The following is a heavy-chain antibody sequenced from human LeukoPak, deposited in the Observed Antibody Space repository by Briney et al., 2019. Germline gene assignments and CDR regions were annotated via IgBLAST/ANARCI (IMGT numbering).Heavy chain of an antibody. Sequence: GGSLRLSCTASGFSFSGHWMHWARQLPGKGLVWVSRISPTGSTTSYADSVKGRFTVSRDNAKNTLYLQVNNLRAEDTAVYYCARGPNSNWSGLDFWGQGTLLPVSS. J-gene: IGHJ4*02. D-gene: IGHD6-6*01. CDR1: GFSFSGHW. CDR2: ISPTGSTT. CDR3: ARGPNSNWSGLDF. V-gene: IGHV3-74*01.